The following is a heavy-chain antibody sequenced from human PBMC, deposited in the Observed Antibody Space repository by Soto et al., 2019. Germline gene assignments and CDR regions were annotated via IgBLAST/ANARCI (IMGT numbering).Heavy chain of an antibody. CDR2: ISYDGSNK. CDR3: AKDIQGYCSGGSCYTGQNV. J-gene: IGHJ6*02. V-gene: IGHV3-30*18. D-gene: IGHD2-15*01. CDR1: GFTFCSYG. Sequence: PGGSLRLSCAASGFTFCSYGMHWVRQAPGKGLEWVAVISYDGSNKYYADSVKGRFTISRDNSKNTLYLQMNSLRAEDTAVYYCAKDIQGYCSGGSCYTGQNVWGQGTTVTVSS.